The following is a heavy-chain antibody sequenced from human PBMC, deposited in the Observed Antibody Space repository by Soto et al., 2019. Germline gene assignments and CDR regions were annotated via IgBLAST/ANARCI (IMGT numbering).Heavy chain of an antibody. CDR1: GGSFSGYY. J-gene: IGHJ6*02. D-gene: IGHD3-10*01. CDR2: INHSGST. CDR3: ARGNNFGSGTPLGYYGMDV. V-gene: IGHV4-34*01. Sequence: SETLSLACAVYGGSFSGYYWSWIRQPPGKGLEWIGEINHSGSTNYNPSLKSRVTISVDTSKNQFSLKLSSVTAADTAVYYCARGNNFGSGTPLGYYGMDVWGQGTTVTVSS.